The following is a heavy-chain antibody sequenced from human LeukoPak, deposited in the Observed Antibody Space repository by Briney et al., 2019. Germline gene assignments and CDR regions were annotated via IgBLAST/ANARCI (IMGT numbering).Heavy chain of an antibody. CDR2: IYYTGST. J-gene: IGHJ4*02. CDR1: GGSIISNSYY. CDR3: ARLVDYGSGSH. D-gene: IGHD3-10*01. Sequence: SETLSLTYTVSGGSIISNSYYWGWIRQPPGKGLERIGSIYYTGSTYYNPSLKSRVTISVDTSKNQFSLKLRSVTATDTAVYYCARLVDYGSGSHWGQGTLVIVSS. V-gene: IGHV4-39*01.